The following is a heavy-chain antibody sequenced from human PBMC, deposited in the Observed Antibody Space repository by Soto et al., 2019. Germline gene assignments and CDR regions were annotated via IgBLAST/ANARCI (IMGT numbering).Heavy chain of an antibody. CDR1: GYAFTSYD. CDR3: ARGTGRYGSGSYYFSSYGMAV. CDR2: MNPNGGNT. V-gene: IGHV1-8*01. D-gene: IGHD3-10*01. Sequence: ASVKVSCKASGYAFTSYDMNWVGQATGRGLEWMGWMNPNGGNTGYAQKFQGRVTMTRNTSISTAYMELSSLRSEDTAVYYCARGTGRYGSGSYYFSSYGMAVWGQGTTVTLSS. J-gene: IGHJ6*01.